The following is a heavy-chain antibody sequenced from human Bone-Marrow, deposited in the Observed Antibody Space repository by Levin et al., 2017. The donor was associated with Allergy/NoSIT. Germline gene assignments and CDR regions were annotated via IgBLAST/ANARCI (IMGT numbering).Heavy chain of an antibody. Sequence: VASVKVSCKASGYTFSSYDIHWVRQATGQGLEWMGWVNPNSGNTGYAQKFQGRVTMTRNTSIRTAYMELSSLRSEDTAVYYCARAFGAETLQDWGQGTLVTVSS. CDR3: ARAFGAETLQD. D-gene: IGHD3-10*01. J-gene: IGHJ1*01. V-gene: IGHV1-8*01. CDR2: VNPNSGNT. CDR1: GYTFSSYD.